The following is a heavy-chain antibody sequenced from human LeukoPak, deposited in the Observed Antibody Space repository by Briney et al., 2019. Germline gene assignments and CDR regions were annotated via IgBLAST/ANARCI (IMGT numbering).Heavy chain of an antibody. Sequence: ASVEVSCKVSGYTLTELSMHWVRQAPGKGLEWMGGFDPEDGETIYAQKFQGRVAMTEDTSTDTAYMELSSLRSEDTAVYYCATGVGTGALDAFDIWGQGTMVTVSS. CDR2: FDPEDGET. J-gene: IGHJ3*02. D-gene: IGHD3/OR15-3a*01. CDR3: ATGVGTGALDAFDI. CDR1: GYTLTELS. V-gene: IGHV1-24*01.